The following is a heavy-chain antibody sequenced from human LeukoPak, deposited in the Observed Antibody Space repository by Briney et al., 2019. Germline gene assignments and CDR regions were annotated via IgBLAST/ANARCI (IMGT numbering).Heavy chain of an antibody. CDR2: ISSSSSYI. D-gene: IGHD3-10*01. V-gene: IGHV3-21*01. J-gene: IGHJ4*02. CDR3: ARGYGSGSYAIDY. CDR1: GFTFSSYS. Sequence: GGSLRLSCAASGFTFSSYSMNWARQAPGKGLEWVLSISSSSSYIYYADSVKGRFTISRDNAKNSLYLQMNSLRAEDTAVYYCARGYGSGSYAIDYWGQGTLVTVSS.